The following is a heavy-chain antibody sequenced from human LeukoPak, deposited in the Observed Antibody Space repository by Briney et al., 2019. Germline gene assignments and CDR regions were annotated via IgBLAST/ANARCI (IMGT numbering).Heavy chain of an antibody. CDR3: AKGPADYYYYYYMDV. V-gene: IGHV3-33*06. CDR2: IWYDGSKK. J-gene: IGHJ6*03. Sequence: PGRSLRLSCAASGFTFSSFGMHWVRQAPGKGLEWVALIWYDGSKKYYADSVKGRFTISRDNSKNTLYLQMNSLGAEHTAVYYCAKGPADYYYYYYMDVWGTGTTVSVSS. CDR1: GFTFSSFG.